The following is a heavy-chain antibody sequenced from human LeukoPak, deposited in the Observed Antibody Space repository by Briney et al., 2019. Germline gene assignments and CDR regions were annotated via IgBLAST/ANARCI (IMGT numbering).Heavy chain of an antibody. CDR2: IYHSGST. Sequence: SETLSLTCAVSGYSISSGYYWGWIRQPPGQGLGWIGSIYHSGSTYYNPSLKSRVTISVDTSKNQFSLKLSSVTAADTAVYYCAITVVALYSNFDYWGQGTLVTVSS. V-gene: IGHV4-38-2*01. D-gene: IGHD4-23*01. CDR1: GYSISSGYY. CDR3: AITVVALYSNFDY. J-gene: IGHJ4*02.